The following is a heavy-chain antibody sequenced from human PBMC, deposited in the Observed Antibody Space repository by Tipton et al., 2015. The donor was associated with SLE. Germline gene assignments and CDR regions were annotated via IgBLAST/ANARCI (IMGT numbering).Heavy chain of an antibody. Sequence: TLSLTCTVSGDSITSYYWSWIRQPAGKGLEWVGHIYTSGCTHYNPSLESRVSMSLDMSSNQFSLRLTSVTAADTAVYYCARGDDIATDHLDYWGQGSLVTVSS. V-gene: IGHV4-4*07. D-gene: IGHD2-15*01. CDR3: ARGDDIATDHLDY. CDR1: GDSITSYY. J-gene: IGHJ4*02. CDR2: IYTSGCT.